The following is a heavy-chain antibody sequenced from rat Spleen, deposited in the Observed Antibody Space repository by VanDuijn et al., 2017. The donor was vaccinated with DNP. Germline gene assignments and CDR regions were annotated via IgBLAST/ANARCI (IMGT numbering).Heavy chain of an antibody. J-gene: IGHJ1*01. Sequence: EVQLQESGPGLVKPSQPLSLTCSVTGSSITSNYWGWIREFPGNKMQYIGHISYSGTTNYNPSLKSRISITRDTSNNQFFLQLKSVTTEDTATYYCARGNDDYYPIWYFDVWGPGTMVTVSS. D-gene: IGHD1-12*03. V-gene: IGHV3-1*01. CDR3: ARGNDDYYPIWYFDV. CDR2: ISYSGTT. CDR1: GSSITSNY.